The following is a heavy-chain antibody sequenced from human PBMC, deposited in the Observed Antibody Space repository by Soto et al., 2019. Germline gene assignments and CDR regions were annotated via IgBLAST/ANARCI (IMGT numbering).Heavy chain of an antibody. J-gene: IGHJ4*02. Sequence: GGSLRLSCAASGFTFSSYSMNWVRQAPGKGLEWVSSISSSSSYIYYADSVKGRFTISRDNAKNSLYLQMNSLRAEDTAVYYCARDRPRYGSDTDRRYSSGWYCSYWGQGTLVTVSS. CDR3: ARDRPRYGSDTDRRYSSGWYCSY. CDR2: ISSSSSYI. V-gene: IGHV3-21*01. CDR1: GFTFSSYS. D-gene: IGHD6-19*01.